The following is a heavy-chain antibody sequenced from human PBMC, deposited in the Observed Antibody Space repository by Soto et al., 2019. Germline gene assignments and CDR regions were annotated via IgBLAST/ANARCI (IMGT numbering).Heavy chain of an antibody. CDR1: GFTFSSYA. CDR3: ARRSSGWYFDY. CDR2: ISGSGGST. J-gene: IGHJ4*02. D-gene: IGHD6-19*01. V-gene: IGHV3-23*01. Sequence: EVQLLESGGGLVQPGGSLRLSCAASGFTFSSYAMSWVRQAPGKGLEWVSAISGSGGSTYYADSVKGRFTISRDNSKNTLYLQMNSLRAEDTAEHYCARRSSGWYFDYWGQGTLVTVSS.